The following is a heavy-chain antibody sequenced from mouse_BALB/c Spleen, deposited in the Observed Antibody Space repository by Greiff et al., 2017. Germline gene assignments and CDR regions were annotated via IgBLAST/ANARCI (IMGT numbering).Heavy chain of an antibody. CDR3: ARVGPYWYLDV. CDR2: ISYDGSN. Sequence: DVKLQESGPGLVKPSQSLSLTCSVTGYSITSGYYWNWIRQFPGNQLEWMGYISYDGSNNYNPSLKNRISITRDTSKNQFFLKLNSVTTEDTATYYCARVGPYWYLDVWGAGTTVTVSS. D-gene: IGHD4-1*01. V-gene: IGHV3-6*02. CDR1: GYSITSGYY. J-gene: IGHJ1*01.